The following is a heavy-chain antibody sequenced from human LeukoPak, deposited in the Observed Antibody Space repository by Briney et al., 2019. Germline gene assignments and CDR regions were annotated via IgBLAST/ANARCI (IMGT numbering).Heavy chain of an antibody. CDR1: GYTFTSYG. Sequence: GASVKVSCKASGYTFTSYGISWVRQAPGQGLEWMGIINPSAGSTSYAQKFQGRVTMTRDTSTSTVYTELSSLRSDDTAVYYCARGQGYYFDYWGQGTLVTVSS. J-gene: IGHJ4*02. V-gene: IGHV1-46*01. CDR3: ARGQGYYFDY. CDR2: INPSAGST.